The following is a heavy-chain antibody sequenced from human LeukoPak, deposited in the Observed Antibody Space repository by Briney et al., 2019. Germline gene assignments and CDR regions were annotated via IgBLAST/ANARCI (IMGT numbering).Heavy chain of an antibody. Sequence: GGSLRLSCAASGFTLRTYGMHWVRQAPGKGLEWVAVISYDGSIKYYADSVKGRFTVSRDNSKNTLYLQMNSLRAEDTAVYYCAKKSATYGDYATQDYWGQGTLVTVSS. CDR2: ISYDGSIK. CDR1: GFTLRTYG. V-gene: IGHV3-30*18. D-gene: IGHD4-17*01. CDR3: AKKSATYGDYATQDY. J-gene: IGHJ4*02.